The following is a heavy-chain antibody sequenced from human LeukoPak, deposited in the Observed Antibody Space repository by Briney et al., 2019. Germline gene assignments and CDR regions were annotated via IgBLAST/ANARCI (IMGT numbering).Heavy chain of an antibody. CDR2: INHSGST. D-gene: IGHD2-2*01. Sequence: SETLSLTCAVYGGSFRGYYWSWIRQPPGKGLEWIGEINHSGSTNYNPSLKSRVTISVDTSKNQFSLKLSSVTAADTAVYYCAPIPAAPPNFDYWGQGTLVTVSS. J-gene: IGHJ4*02. V-gene: IGHV4-34*01. CDR3: APIPAAPPNFDY. CDR1: GGSFRGYY.